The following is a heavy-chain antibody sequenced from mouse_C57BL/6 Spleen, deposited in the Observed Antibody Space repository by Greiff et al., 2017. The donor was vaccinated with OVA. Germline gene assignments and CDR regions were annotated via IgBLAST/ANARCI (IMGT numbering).Heavy chain of an antibody. Sequence: EVQLQQSGPELVKPGASVKISCKASGYTFTDYYMNWVKQSHGKSLEWIGDINPNNGGTSYNQKFKGKATLTVDKSSSTAYMELRSLTSEDSAVYYWARKGLLPAYWGQGTLVTVSA. D-gene: IGHD2-3*01. J-gene: IGHJ3*01. CDR3: ARKGLLPAY. CDR1: GYTFTDYY. CDR2: INPNNGGT. V-gene: IGHV1-26*01.